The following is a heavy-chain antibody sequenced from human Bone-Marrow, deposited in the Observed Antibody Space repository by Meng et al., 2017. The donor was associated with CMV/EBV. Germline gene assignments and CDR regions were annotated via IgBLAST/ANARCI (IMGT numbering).Heavy chain of an antibody. Sequence: GESLKISCAASGFTFSSYGMHWVRQAPGKGLEWVAFIRYDGSNKYYADSVKGRFTISRDNSKNTLYLQMNSLRAEDTAVYYCAKACSSTTCLGDWGQGTLVTVSS. CDR3: AKACSSTTCLGD. D-gene: IGHD2-2*01. J-gene: IGHJ4*02. CDR1: GFTFSSYG. CDR2: IRYDGSNK. V-gene: IGHV3-30*02.